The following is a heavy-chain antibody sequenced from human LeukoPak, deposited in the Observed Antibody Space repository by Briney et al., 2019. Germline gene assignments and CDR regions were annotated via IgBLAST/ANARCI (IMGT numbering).Heavy chain of an antibody. CDR1: GGSISSSSDY. J-gene: IGHJ5*02. CDR3: GGRSGWYRWFDP. V-gene: IGHV4-39*01. CDR2: IYYSGST. D-gene: IGHD6-19*01. Sequence: SETLSLTCTVSGGSISSSSDYWGGIRQPPGKGLEWIGSIYYSGSTYYNPSLKSRVTISVDTSKNQFSLKLSSVTAADTAVYYCGGRSGWYRWFDPWGQGTLVTVSS.